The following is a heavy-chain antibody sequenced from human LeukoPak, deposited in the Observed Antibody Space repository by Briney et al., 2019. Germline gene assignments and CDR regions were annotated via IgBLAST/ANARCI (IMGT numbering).Heavy chain of an antibody. Sequence: SQTLSLTCAISGDSVSSNSAAWNWIRQSPSRGLELLGRTYYRSKWYNDYAVSVKSRITINPDTSKNQFSLQLNSVTPEDTAVYYCARAPLLWFGELLSFYYYGMDVWGQGTTVTVSS. CDR1: GDSVSSNSAA. V-gene: IGHV6-1*01. D-gene: IGHD3-10*01. J-gene: IGHJ6*02. CDR2: TYYRSKWYN. CDR3: ARAPLLWFGELLSFYYYGMDV.